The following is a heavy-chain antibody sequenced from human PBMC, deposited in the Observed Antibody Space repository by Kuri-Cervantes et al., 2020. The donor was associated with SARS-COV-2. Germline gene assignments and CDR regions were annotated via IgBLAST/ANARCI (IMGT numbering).Heavy chain of an antibody. D-gene: IGHD1-14*01. CDR3: ARGADHYDAFDI. Sequence: SETLSLTCTVSGYSISSGYYWGWIRQPPGKGLEWIGSIYHSGSTNYNPSLKSRVTISVDTSKNQFSLKLSSVTAADTAVYYCARGADHYDAFDIWGQGTMVTVSS. J-gene: IGHJ3*02. CDR1: GYSISSGYY. V-gene: IGHV4-38-2*02. CDR2: IYHSGST.